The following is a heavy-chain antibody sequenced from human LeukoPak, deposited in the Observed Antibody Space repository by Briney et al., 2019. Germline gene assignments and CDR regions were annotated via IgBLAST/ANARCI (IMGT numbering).Heavy chain of an antibody. Sequence: PGGSLRLSCAASGFTFDDYAMHWVRQAPGKGLEWVSGISWNSGSIGYADSVKGRFTISRDNAKNSLYLQMNSLRAEDTALYYCAKGPSSGWYDDWYFDLWGRGTLVTVSS. J-gene: IGHJ2*01. V-gene: IGHV3-9*01. CDR3: AKGPSSGWYDDWYFDL. D-gene: IGHD6-19*01. CDR2: ISWNSGSI. CDR1: GFTFDDYA.